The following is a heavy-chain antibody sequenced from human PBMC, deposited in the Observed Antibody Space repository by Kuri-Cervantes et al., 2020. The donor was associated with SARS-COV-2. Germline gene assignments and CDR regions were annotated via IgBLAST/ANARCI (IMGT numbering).Heavy chain of an antibody. CDR1: GGSISSGSYY. V-gene: IGHV4-61*02. CDR3: AGGSSSLDWGYNWFDP. CDR2: IYTSGST. Sequence: SETLSLTCTVSGGSISSGSYYWSWIRQPAGKGLEWIGRIYTSGSTNYNPSLKSRVTISVDTSKNQFSLKLSSVTAADTAVYYCAGGSSSLDWGYNWFDPWGQGTLVTVSS. D-gene: IGHD6-13*01. J-gene: IGHJ5*02.